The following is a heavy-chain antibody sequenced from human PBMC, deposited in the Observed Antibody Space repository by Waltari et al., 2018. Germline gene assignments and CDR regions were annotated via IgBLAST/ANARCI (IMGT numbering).Heavy chain of an antibody. J-gene: IGHJ6*02. CDR2: INTDGVTK. V-gene: IGHV3-21*02. CDR1: GFTFSSHS. CDR3: ARLSRHLDHTLDL. Sequence: VQLVQSGGGLVKPGGSLRLSCAASGFTFSSHSMNWVRQAPGKGLEWVSHINTDGVTKSHADSVRGRFTISRDNAKQTLYLQMNSLRADDTAVYYCARLSRHLDHTLDLWGQGTTVTVSS.